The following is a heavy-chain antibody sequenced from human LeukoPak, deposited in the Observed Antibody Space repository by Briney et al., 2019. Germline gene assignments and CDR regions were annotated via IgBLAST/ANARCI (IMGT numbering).Heavy chain of an antibody. V-gene: IGHV5-51*01. J-gene: IGHJ3*02. CDR2: IYPGDSDT. CDR3: ARSLSYYDFWSGYGDDAFDI. Sequence: GESLKISCKGSGYSFTSYWIGWVRQMPGKGLEWMGIIYPGDSDTRYSPSFQGQVTISADKSISTAYLQWSRLKASDTAMYYCARSLSYYDFWSGYGDDAFDIWGQGTMVTVSS. D-gene: IGHD3-3*01. CDR1: GYSFTSYW.